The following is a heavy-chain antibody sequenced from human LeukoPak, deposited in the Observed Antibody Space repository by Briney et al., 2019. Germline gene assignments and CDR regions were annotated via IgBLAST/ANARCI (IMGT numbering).Heavy chain of an antibody. J-gene: IGHJ4*02. CDR3: ARQIAYYDFWSGYFFDY. D-gene: IGHD3-3*01. CDR2: IYYSGST. V-gene: IGHV4-39*01. Sequence: SETLSLTCTVSGGSISSSSYYWGWIRQPPGKGLEWIGSIYYSGSTYYNPSLKSRVTISVDTSKSQFSLKLSSVTAADTAVYYCARQIAYYDFWSGYFFDYWGQGTLVTVSS. CDR1: GGSISSSSYY.